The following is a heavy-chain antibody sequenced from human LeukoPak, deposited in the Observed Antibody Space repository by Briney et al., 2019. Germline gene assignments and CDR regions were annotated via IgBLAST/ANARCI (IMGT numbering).Heavy chain of an antibody. CDR3: AKEAVAGDYFDY. Sequence: GGSLRLSCAASGFTFSSYAMSWVRQAPGKGPEWVSAISGSGGSTYYADSVKGRFTIARDNSKNTLQLQMNSLRDEDTAVYYCAKEAVAGDYFDYWGQGTLVTVSS. J-gene: IGHJ4*02. CDR2: ISGSGGST. D-gene: IGHD6-19*01. V-gene: IGHV3-23*01. CDR1: GFTFSSYA.